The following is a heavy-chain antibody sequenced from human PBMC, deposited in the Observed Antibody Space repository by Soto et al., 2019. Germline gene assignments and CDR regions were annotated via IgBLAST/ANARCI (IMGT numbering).Heavy chain of an antibody. J-gene: IGHJ4*02. CDR2: IWYDGSNK. V-gene: IGHV3-33*01. CDR3: AREVQGCSGGSCWIDY. CDR1: GFTFSSYG. D-gene: IGHD2-15*01. Sequence: QVQLVESGGGVVQPGRSLRLSCAASGFTFSSYGMHWVRQAPGKGLEWVAVIWYDGSNKYYADSVKGRFTISRDNSKNTLYLQMNSLRAEDTAVYYCAREVQGCSGGSCWIDYWGQGTLVTVSS.